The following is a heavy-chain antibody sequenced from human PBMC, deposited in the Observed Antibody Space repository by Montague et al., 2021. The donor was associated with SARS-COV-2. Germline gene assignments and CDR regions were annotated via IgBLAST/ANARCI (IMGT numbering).Heavy chain of an antibody. Sequence: SETLSLTCTVSGGSISSNYWNWIRQPPGRGLEWIGYIYYSGSTNYNPSLESRGTISADTSKNHFSLKLRSVTAADTAVYYCAREISGPDYFDYWGQGTLVTVSS. CDR1: GGSISSNY. CDR3: AREISGPDYFDY. J-gene: IGHJ4*02. CDR2: IYYSGST. D-gene: IGHD3-10*01. V-gene: IGHV4-59*01.